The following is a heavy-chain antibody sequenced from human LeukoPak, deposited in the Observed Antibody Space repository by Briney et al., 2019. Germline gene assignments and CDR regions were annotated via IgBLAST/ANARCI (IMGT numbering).Heavy chain of an antibody. CDR2: IYTSGST. CDR1: CGSISSGSYY. Sequence: SHTLSLTCTVSCGSISSGSYYWSWIRQPAGKGLQWIGRIYTSGSTNYNPSLKSRVTISVDTHKNQFSLKLSSVPAADTAVYYCARGQYSSGWYQYWGQGTLVTVSS. CDR3: ARGQYSSGWYQY. V-gene: IGHV4-61*02. D-gene: IGHD6-19*01. J-gene: IGHJ4*02.